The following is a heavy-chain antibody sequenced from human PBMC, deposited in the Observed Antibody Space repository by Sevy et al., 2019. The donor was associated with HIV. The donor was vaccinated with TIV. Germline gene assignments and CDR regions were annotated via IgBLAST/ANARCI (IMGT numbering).Heavy chain of an antibody. CDR3: AKRGGQYDLGMDV. V-gene: IGHV3-48*03. CDR2: ISTSGSNR. CDR1: GFIFSSFE. Sequence: GGSLRLSCAASGFIFSSFEMNWVRQAPGKVLEWVSSISTSGSNRYYADSVKGRVTISRDNAKKSLYLQMNSLRAEDTAIYFCAKRGGQYDLGMDVWGQGTTVTVSS. J-gene: IGHJ6*02. D-gene: IGHD1-1*01.